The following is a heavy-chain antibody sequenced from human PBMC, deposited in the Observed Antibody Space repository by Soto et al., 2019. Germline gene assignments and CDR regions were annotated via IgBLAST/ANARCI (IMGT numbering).Heavy chain of an antibody. Sequence: PGGALGICFVVSGVTFRVYWVHCVRQVPGQSRCLVSRISYDGTTTNYADSVRGRFTTSRDNSKNTLYIQMNNLKPDDTPIAYRTRGPRADASVTGAHWGHGTTVTVSS. CDR3: TRGPRADASVTGAH. CDR2: ISYDGTTT. J-gene: IGHJ6*02. D-gene: IGHD2-21*02. V-gene: IGHV3-74*01. CDR1: GVTFRVYW.